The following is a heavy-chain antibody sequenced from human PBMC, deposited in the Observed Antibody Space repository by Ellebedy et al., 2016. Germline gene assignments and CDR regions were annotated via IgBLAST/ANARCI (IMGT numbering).Heavy chain of an antibody. CDR2: INHSGST. D-gene: IGHD6-19*01. CDR3: ARRNSSGWYGY. Sequence: GSLRLSCAVYGGSFSGYYWSWIRQPPGKGLEWIGQINHSGSTNYNPSLKSRVTISVDTSTNQFSLKLSSGTAADTAVYYCARRNSSGWYGYWGQGTLVTVSS. J-gene: IGHJ4*02. V-gene: IGHV4-34*01. CDR1: GGSFSGYY.